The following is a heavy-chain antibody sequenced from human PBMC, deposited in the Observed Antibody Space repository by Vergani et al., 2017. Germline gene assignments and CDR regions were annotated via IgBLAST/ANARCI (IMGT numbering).Heavy chain of an antibody. CDR3: ARDHRDYNNYPGTFDI. Sequence: VQLVESGGGEVQPGRSLRLSCSASGFTFSSYAMSWVRQAPGKGLEWVSYISNSGNTIEYADSVKGRFSISRDNAKSSLFLQMDSLRAEDTAVYYCARDHRDYNNYPGTFDIWGQGSMVTVSS. CDR1: GFTFSSYA. CDR2: ISNSGNTI. J-gene: IGHJ3*02. V-gene: IGHV3-48*01. D-gene: IGHD5-24*01.